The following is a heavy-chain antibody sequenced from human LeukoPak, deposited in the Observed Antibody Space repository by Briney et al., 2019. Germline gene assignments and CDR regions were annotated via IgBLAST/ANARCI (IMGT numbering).Heavy chain of an antibody. Sequence: PGASLKLSCKTSGYTLTDYYLHWVRPAPGQGREWVGWIHPNSGATHYAQEFQGRLSMTRDTSISTVYMELTRLTSDDTAVYYCARDMGRYSGYDYDYWGQGTLVTASS. D-gene: IGHD5-12*01. CDR3: ARDMGRYSGYDYDY. CDR2: IHPNSGAT. J-gene: IGHJ4*02. V-gene: IGHV1-2*02. CDR1: GYTLTDYY.